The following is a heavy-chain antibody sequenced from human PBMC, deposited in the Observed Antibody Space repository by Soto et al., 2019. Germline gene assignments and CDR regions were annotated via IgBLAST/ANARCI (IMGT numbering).Heavy chain of an antibody. J-gene: IGHJ5*02. CDR1: SGSISSYY. V-gene: IGHV4-59*12. CDR3: AREKAVASTGWLDP. Sequence: ASETLSLTCTVSSGSISSYYWSWIRQPPGKGLEWIGYIHYTGNTNSNPSLKGRVTLSIDPSWNQFSLKLRSVTAADTAVYYCAREKAVASTGWLDPWGQGTLVTVSS. D-gene: IGHD6-19*01. CDR2: IHYTGNT.